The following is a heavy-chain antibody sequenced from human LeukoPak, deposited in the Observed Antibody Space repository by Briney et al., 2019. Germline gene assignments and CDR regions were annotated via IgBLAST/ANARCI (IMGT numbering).Heavy chain of an antibody. CDR3: AREGRYFDFRFDP. CDR2: IYYSGST. J-gene: IGHJ5*02. CDR1: GGSISSYY. V-gene: IGHV4-59*12. D-gene: IGHD3-9*01. Sequence: SETLSLTCTVSGGSISSYYWSWIRQPPGKGLEWIGYIYYSGSTNYNPSLKSRVTISVDTSKNQFSLKLSSVTAADTAVYYCAREGRYFDFRFDPWGQGTLVTVSS.